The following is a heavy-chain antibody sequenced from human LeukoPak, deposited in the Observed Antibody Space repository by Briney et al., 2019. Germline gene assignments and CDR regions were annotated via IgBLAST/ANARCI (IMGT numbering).Heavy chain of an antibody. D-gene: IGHD6-6*01. V-gene: IGHV1-2*04. CDR2: INPNSGGT. J-gene: IGHJ4*02. CDR1: GYTFTGYY. CDR3: ARDHHSSSSQLDY. Sequence: GASVKVSCKASGYTFTGYYMHWVRQAPGQGLEWMGWINPNSGGTNYAQKFQGWVTMTRDTSISTAYMELSRLRSDDTAVYYCARDHHSSSSQLDYWGQGTLVTVSS.